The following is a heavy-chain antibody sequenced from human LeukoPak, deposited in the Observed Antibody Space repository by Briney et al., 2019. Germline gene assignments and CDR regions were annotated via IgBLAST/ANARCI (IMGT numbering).Heavy chain of an antibody. CDR2: ISNSGTTR. Sequence: PGGSLRLSCAASGFTFSDHYMSWIRQAPGRGLEWVSYISNSGTTRYYADSVKGRFTISRDNAKNSLYLQMNSLRAEDTAVYYCARDQTGITVAATGWFDPWGQGTLVTVSS. J-gene: IGHJ5*02. D-gene: IGHD6-19*01. CDR3: ARDQTGITVAATGWFDP. V-gene: IGHV3-11*04. CDR1: GFTFSDHY.